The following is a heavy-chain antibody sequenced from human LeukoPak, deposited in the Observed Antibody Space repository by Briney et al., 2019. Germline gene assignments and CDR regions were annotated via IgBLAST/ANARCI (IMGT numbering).Heavy chain of an antibody. J-gene: IGHJ5*02. CDR2: ISAYNGNT. D-gene: IGHD6-6*01. V-gene: IGHV1-18*01. CDR1: GYTFTSYG. CDR3: ARVRDYSNSPFNWFDA. Sequence: ASVKVSCKASGYTFTSYGISWVRQAPGQGLEWMGWISAYNGNTNYAQKLQGRVTMTTDTSTSTAYMELRSLRSDDTAVYYCARVRDYSNSPFNWFDAWGQGTLVIVSS.